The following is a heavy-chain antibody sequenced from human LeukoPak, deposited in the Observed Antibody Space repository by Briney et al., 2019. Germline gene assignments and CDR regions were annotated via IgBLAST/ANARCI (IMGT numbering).Heavy chain of an antibody. V-gene: IGHV4-34*01. J-gene: IGHJ5*02. CDR1: GGSFSGYY. D-gene: IGHD6-13*01. CDR3: ARCSSSWLVRLFAP. Sequence: PSETLSLTCAVYGGSFSGYYRSWIRQPPGKGLEWIGEINHSGSTNYNPSLKSRVTISVDTSKNQFSLKLGSVTAADTAVYYCARCSSSWLVRLFAPWGQGTLVTVSS. CDR2: INHSGST.